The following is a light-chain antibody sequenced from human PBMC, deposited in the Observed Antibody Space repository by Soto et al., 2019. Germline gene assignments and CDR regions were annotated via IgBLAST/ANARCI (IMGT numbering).Light chain of an antibody. J-gene: IGKJ4*01. Sequence: DIQMTQSPSTLSASVEDRVTITCRASQSISSWLAWYQQKPGKAPKLLIYDASSLESGVPSRFSGSGSGTEFTLTISSLQPDDFAVYDCQQYGSSLTFGGGTKVEIK. CDR3: QQYGSSLT. CDR2: DAS. V-gene: IGKV1-5*01. CDR1: QSISSW.